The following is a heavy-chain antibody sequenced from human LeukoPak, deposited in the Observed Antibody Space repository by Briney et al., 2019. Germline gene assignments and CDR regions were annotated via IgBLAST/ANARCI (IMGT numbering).Heavy chain of an antibody. V-gene: IGHV4-61*02. CDR3: ARGDAFDF. Sequence: PPQTRSLACTVSGASISSVSYYWSWIRQPAGKGLEWIGRIHTNRNTNYNPTLKSRVSISEDTSNNQFSLRLSSVTAADTAVYYCARGDAFDFWGQGTVVTVSS. CDR1: GASISSVSYY. J-gene: IGHJ3*01. CDR2: IHTNRNT.